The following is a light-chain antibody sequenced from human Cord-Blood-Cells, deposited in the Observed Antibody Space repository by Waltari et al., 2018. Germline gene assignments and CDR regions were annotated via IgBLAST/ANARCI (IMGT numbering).Light chain of an antibody. CDR1: QSVSSY. Sequence: DIVLTQSPATLSLSPGERATLSCRASQSVSSYLAWCQQKPGQPPRLLIYDASNTATGIPARFSGSGSGTDFTLTISSLEPEDFAVYYCQQRSNFLTFGGGTKVEIK. CDR2: DAS. V-gene: IGKV3-11*01. J-gene: IGKJ4*01. CDR3: QQRSNFLT.